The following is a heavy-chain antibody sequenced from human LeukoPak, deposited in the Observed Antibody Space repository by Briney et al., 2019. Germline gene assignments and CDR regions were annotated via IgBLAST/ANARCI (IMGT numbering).Heavy chain of an antibody. CDR2: IDYSGST. D-gene: IGHD3-3*01. CDR1: GGSISSGGYY. V-gene: IGHV4-31*02. CDR3: ARGNYDFWSGTTNYYFDY. J-gene: IGHJ4*02. Sequence: SQTLSLTCTVSGGSISSGGYYWSWIRKHPGKGLEWIGYIDYSGSTYYNPSLKSRVTISVDTSKNQFSLKLSSVTAADTAVYYCARGNYDFWSGTTNYYFDYWGQGTLVTVSS.